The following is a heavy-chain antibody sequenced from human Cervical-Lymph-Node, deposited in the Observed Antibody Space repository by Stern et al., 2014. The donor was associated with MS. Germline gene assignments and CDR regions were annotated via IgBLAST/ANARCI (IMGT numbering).Heavy chain of an antibody. D-gene: IGHD3-10*01. Sequence: QVKLVQSGAEVKKPGSSVKVSCKASGGTFSSYEITWVRKAPGQGLEWMGGIIPTFDTPTYAQKFQYRVTISADESTNTAYLELNGLKSDDTAIYFCARAYTYYSNSAGYWGQGTLVTVSS. J-gene: IGHJ4*02. CDR3: ARAYTYYSNSAGY. CDR2: IIPTFDTP. V-gene: IGHV1-69*01. CDR1: GGTFSSYE.